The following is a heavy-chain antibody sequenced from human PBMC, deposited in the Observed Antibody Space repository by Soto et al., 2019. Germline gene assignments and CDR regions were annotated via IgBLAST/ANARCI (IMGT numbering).Heavy chain of an antibody. D-gene: IGHD5-12*01. Sequence: QVQLVESGGGVVQPGRSLRLSCVASGFAFSTYGIHWVRQAPGKGLEWVAGIWYDGSIKYYADSVKGRFTISRDNYMNTLYLQMTSLTADDTAAYFWARASGPFDYWVQGTQVTVAS. V-gene: IGHV3-33*01. CDR1: GFAFSTYG. CDR2: IWYDGSIK. CDR3: ARASGPFDY. J-gene: IGHJ4*02.